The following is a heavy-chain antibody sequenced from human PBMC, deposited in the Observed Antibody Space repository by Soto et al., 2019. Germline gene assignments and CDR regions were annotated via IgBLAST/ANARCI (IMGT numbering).Heavy chain of an antibody. CDR1: GGSFSGYY. D-gene: IGHD1-7*01. Sequence: SETLSLTCAVYGGSFSGYYWSWIRQPPGKGLEWIGEINHSGSTNYNPSLKSRVTISVDTSKNQFSLKLSSVTAADTAVYYCARRTTDRFDPWGQGTLVTVPQ. J-gene: IGHJ5*02. CDR2: INHSGST. V-gene: IGHV4-34*01. CDR3: ARRTTDRFDP.